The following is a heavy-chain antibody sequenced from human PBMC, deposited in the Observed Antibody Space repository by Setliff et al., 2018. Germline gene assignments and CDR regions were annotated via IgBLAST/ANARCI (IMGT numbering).Heavy chain of an antibody. Sequence: PSETLSLTCSVSGDSISDASICGWIRQPPGKGLEFIGYVYYSGAANYDPSFKSRVTMSVDTSKTQFSLKLTSLTAADTAVYYCARGGTYRYFDYWGQGALVTVPQ. CDR1: GDSISDAS. CDR3: ARGGTYRYFDY. J-gene: IGHJ4*02. V-gene: IGHV4-59*01. CDR2: VYYSGAA.